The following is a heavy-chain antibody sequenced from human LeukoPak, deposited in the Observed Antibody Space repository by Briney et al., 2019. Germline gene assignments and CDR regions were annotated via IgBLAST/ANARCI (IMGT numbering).Heavy chain of an antibody. Sequence: SETLSLTCAVYGGSFSGYYWSWIRQPPGKGLEWIGEINHSGSTNYNPSLKSRVTISVDTSKNQFSLKLSSVTAADTAVYYCAGVGVTTWFHYYYYYMDVWGKGTTVTVSS. J-gene: IGHJ6*03. D-gene: IGHD4-17*01. CDR1: GGSFSGYY. CDR2: INHSGST. CDR3: AGVGVTTWFHYYYYYMDV. V-gene: IGHV4-34*01.